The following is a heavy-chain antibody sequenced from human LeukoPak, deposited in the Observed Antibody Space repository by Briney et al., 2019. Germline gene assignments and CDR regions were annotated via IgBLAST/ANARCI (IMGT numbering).Heavy chain of an antibody. V-gene: IGHV3-33*08. CDR3: ARDRREDTGYYFDY. J-gene: IGHJ4*02. CDR1: GFTFDDYA. Sequence: GGSLRLSCAASGFTFDDYAMHWVRQAPGKGLEWVAVIWYDGSNKYYADSVKGRFTISRDNSKNTLYLQMNSLRAEDTAVYYCARDRREDTGYYFDYWGQGTLVTVSS. CDR2: IWYDGSNK. D-gene: IGHD5-18*01.